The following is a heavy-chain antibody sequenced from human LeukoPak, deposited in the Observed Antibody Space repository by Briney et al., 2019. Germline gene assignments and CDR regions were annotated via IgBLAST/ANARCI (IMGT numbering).Heavy chain of an antibody. D-gene: IGHD5-24*01. CDR1: GGTFSSYA. Sequence: GASVKVSCKASGGTFSSYAISWVRQAPGQGLEWMGGIIPIFGTANYAQKFQGRVTITADKSTSTAYMELSSLRSEDTAVYYCARDDGFNSHTPDYWGQGTLVTVSS. CDR3: ARDDGFNSHTPDY. V-gene: IGHV1-69*06. J-gene: IGHJ4*02. CDR2: IIPIFGTA.